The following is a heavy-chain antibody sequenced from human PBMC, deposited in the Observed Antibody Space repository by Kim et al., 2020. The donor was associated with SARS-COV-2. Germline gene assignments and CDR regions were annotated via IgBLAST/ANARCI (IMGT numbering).Heavy chain of an antibody. V-gene: IGHV1-3*01. Sequence: ASVKVSCKASGYTFTSHAMHWVRQAPGQRLEWMGWINAGNGNTKYSQKFQGRVTITRDTSASTAYMELSSLRSEDTAVYYCASSVVVAATHYYYYYGMDVWGQGTTVTVSS. CDR3: ASSVVVAATHYYYYYGMDV. J-gene: IGHJ6*02. CDR2: INAGNGNT. CDR1: GYTFTSHA. D-gene: IGHD2-15*01.